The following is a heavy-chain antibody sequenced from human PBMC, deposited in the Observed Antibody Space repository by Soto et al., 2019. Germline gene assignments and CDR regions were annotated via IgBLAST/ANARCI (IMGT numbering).Heavy chain of an antibody. J-gene: IGHJ4*02. D-gene: IGHD3-22*01. CDR1: GDSVSSNSAA. V-gene: IGHV6-1*01. CDR3: ARGKPNTYYYDSSGYYYFGY. CDR2: TYYRSKWYN. Sequence: SQTLSLTCAISGDSVSSNSAAWNWIRQSPSRGLEWLGRTYYRSKWYNDYAVSVKSRVTISVDTPKNQFSLKLSSVTAADTAVYYCARGKPNTYYYDSSGYYYFGYWGQGTLVTVS.